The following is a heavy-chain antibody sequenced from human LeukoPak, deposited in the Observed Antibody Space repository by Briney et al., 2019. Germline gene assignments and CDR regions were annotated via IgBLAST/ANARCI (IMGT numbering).Heavy chain of an antibody. D-gene: IGHD3-22*01. CDR2: IYSGGNT. V-gene: IGHV3-53*01. CDR3: ARFGSNYYPFDY. J-gene: IGHJ4*02. Sequence: PGGSLRLSCAGSGFTVSSNYMSSVRQAPGKGLEWVSVIYSGGNTYYADSVKGRFTISRDKSKNTLYLQMNSLTAEDTAVYYRARFGSNYYPFDYWGQGTLVTVSS. CDR1: GFTVSSNY.